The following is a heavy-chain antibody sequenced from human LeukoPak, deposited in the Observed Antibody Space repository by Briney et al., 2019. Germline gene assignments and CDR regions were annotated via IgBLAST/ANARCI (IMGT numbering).Heavy chain of an antibody. Sequence: GRSLRPSCAASGFTFSSYGMHWVRQAPGNGLEWVAFIRYDVSNKYYADSVKGQVKISRDNSKNTLYLQMYSLRAENTAVYYCAKDFVVPAAGHWGQGTLVTVSS. CDR3: AKDFVVPAAGH. V-gene: IGHV3-30*02. CDR1: GFTFSSYG. J-gene: IGHJ4*02. D-gene: IGHD2-2*01. CDR2: IRYDVSNK.